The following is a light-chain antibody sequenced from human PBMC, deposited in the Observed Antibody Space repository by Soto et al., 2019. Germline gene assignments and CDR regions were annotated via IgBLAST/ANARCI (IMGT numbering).Light chain of an antibody. CDR3: QQYGSSPWT. J-gene: IGKJ1*01. CDR2: GAS. CDR1: QSVSSSY. Sequence: EIVLTQSPGTLSLSPGERATLSCRASQSVSSSYLAWYQQKPGQAPRLLLYGASSRATGIPDRFSGSGSVPDFTLTISRLEPEDFAVYYCQQYGSSPWTFGQGTKVELK. V-gene: IGKV3-20*01.